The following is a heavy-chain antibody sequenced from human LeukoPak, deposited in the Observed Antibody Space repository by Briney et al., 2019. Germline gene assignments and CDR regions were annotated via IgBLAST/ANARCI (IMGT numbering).Heavy chain of an antibody. CDR2: ISDSGGTT. Sequence: GGSLRLSCAASGFSLSNYAMSWVRQAPGKGLEWVSGISDSGGTTYYADSVKGRFTISRDNSKNTLYLQMNSLTAEDTAVYYCAKDRRRFWSGYLDYWGQGVLVTVSS. J-gene: IGHJ4*02. D-gene: IGHD3-3*01. CDR3: AKDRRRFWSGYLDY. V-gene: IGHV3-23*01. CDR1: GFSLSNYA.